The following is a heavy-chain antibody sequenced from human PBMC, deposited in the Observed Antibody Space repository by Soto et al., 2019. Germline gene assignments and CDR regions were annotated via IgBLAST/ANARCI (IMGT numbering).Heavy chain of an antibody. D-gene: IGHD3-3*01. CDR2: IYYSGST. V-gene: IGHV4-59*08. J-gene: IGHJ5*01. CDR3: ASGGWRHIDS. CDR1: GGSISTYY. Sequence: QVQLQESGPGLAKPSETLSLTCTVSGGSISTYYWSWIRQPPGKGLEWIGYIYYSGSTNYNPSLXSXAXIXXATSKIQFSLKLSSVTAADTAVYYSASGGWRHIDSWRPGPLVTVSS.